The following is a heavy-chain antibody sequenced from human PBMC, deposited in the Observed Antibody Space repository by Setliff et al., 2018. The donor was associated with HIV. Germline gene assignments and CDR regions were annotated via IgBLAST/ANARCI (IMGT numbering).Heavy chain of an antibody. CDR1: GYIFSTSG. J-gene: IGHJ4*02. D-gene: IGHD7-27*01. Sequence: ASVKVSCKASGYIFSTSGISWVRQAPGQGLEWMGRINPNSGGTNYAQKFQGRVTMTRDTSISTAYMELSRLRSDDTAVYYCARQLSNSLDYWGQGTLVTV. V-gene: IGHV1-2*06. CDR2: INPNSGGT. CDR3: ARQLSNSLDY.